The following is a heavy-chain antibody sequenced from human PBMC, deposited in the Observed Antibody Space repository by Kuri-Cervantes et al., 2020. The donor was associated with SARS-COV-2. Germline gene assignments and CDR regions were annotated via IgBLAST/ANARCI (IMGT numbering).Heavy chain of an antibody. Sequence: SQTLSLTCAVSGGSISSGGYSWSWIRQPPGKGLEWIGYIYHSGSTYYNPSLMSRVTISVDTSKNQFSLKLASVTAADTAVYYCARIRGQIVVVITEWYFDYWGQGTLVTVSS. CDR3: ARIRGQIVVVITEWYFDY. D-gene: IGHD3-22*01. CDR2: IYHSGST. V-gene: IGHV4-30-2*01. CDR1: GGSISSGGYS. J-gene: IGHJ4*02.